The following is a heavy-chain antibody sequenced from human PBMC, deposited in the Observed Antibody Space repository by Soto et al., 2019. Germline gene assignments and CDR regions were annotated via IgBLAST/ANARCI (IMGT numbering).Heavy chain of an antibody. CDR2: ISYDGSNK. D-gene: IGHD3-10*01. CDR1: GFTFSSYG. J-gene: IGHJ5*02. Sequence: QVQLVESGGGVVQPGRSLRLSCAASGFTFSSYGMHWVRQAPGKGLEWVAVISYDGSNKYYADSVKGRFTISRDNSKNTLYLQMNSLRAEVTAVYYCAKGEGGWFGELLYYHNWFDPWGQGTLVTVSS. CDR3: AKGEGGWFGELLYYHNWFDP. V-gene: IGHV3-30*18.